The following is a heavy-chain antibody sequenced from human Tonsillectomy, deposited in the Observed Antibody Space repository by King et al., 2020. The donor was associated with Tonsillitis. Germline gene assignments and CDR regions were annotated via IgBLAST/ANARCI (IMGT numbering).Heavy chain of an antibody. CDR1: GFTFSSYA. CDR2: ISYDGSNK. V-gene: IGHV3-30-3*01. J-gene: IGHJ4*02. Sequence: VQLVESGGGVVQPGRSLRLSCAASGFTFSSYAIHWVRQAPGKGLEWVAVISYDGSNKYYADSVKGRFTISRDNSKNTLYLQMNSLRAEDTAMYYCARGDPVLNYFDYWGQGTLVTVSS. CDR3: ARGDPVLNYFDY.